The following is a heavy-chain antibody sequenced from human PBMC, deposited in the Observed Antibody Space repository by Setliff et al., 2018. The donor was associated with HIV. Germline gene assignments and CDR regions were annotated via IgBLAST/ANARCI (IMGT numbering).Heavy chain of an antibody. J-gene: IGHJ5*01. D-gene: IGHD3-16*01. Sequence: GESLKISCEASGYSFTNYWIGWVRQMPGKGLEWMGIIYPGDSDTRYSPSFQGQVTISADKSISTAYLQWSSLKASDTAMYYCARHGFERKSPYNWFDSWGQGTLVTVSS. CDR2: IYPGDSDT. CDR1: GYSFTNYW. CDR3: ARHGFERKSPYNWFDS. V-gene: IGHV5-51*01.